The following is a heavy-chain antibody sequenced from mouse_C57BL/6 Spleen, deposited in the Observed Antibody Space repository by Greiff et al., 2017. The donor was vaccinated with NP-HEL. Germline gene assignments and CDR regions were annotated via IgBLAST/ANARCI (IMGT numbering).Heavy chain of an antibody. Sequence: VQLQQPGAELVKPGASVKLSCKASGYTFTSYWMQWVKQRPGQGLEWIGEIDPSDSYTNYNQKLKGKATLTVDTSSSTAYMQLSSLTSEDSAVYYCARRDLGYAMDYWGQGTSVTVSS. J-gene: IGHJ4*01. V-gene: IGHV1-50*01. CDR1: GYTFTSYW. D-gene: IGHD3-3*01. CDR2: IDPSDSYT. CDR3: ARRDLGYAMDY.